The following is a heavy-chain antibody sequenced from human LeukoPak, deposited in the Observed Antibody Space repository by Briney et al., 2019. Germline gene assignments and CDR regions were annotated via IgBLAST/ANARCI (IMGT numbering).Heavy chain of an antibody. D-gene: IGHD3-16*02. CDR3: AKATGYTGENTNYYYYMDV. V-gene: IGHV4-39*02. J-gene: IGHJ6*03. CDR2: IYYSGII. CDR1: GDSISSSSYY. Sequence: PSETLSLTCTVSGDSISSSSYYWGRICQPPGKGLECIGSIYYSGIIYYNPSLTSQLTICVYTSHNEFSMKLTSVTAADTALFYCAKATGYTGENTNYYYYMDVWVRGTAVTVSS.